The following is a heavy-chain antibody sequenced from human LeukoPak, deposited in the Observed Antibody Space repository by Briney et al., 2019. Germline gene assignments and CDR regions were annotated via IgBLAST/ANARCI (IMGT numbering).Heavy chain of an antibody. J-gene: IGHJ1*01. V-gene: IGHV3-30-3*01. CDR2: ISYDGSNK. D-gene: IGHD3-10*01. CDR1: GFTFSSYA. Sequence: GRSLRLSCAASGFTFSSYAMHWVRQAPGKGLEWVAVISYDGSNKYYADSVKGRFTISRDNSKNTLYLQMNSLRAEDTAVYYCARDRRSITMVRGGEGPQYFQHWGQGTLVTVSS. CDR3: ARDRRSITMVRGGEGPQYFQH.